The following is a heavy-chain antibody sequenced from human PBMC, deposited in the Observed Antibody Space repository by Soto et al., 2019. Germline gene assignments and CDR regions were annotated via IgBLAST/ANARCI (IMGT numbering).Heavy chain of an antibody. D-gene: IGHD1-7*01. CDR2: MSGSSSTT. CDR3: AKNQERELPRVIDF. Sequence: EVRLLESGGGLVKPGGSLRLSCATSGLTFSNYAMSWVRQAPGGGLEWVSPMSGSSSTTYYADSVRGRFTISRDRSKHPLYLQMSSLRAEDTALYYCAKNQERELPRVIDFWGQGTLVTVSS. V-gene: IGHV3-23*01. CDR1: GLTFSNYA. J-gene: IGHJ4*02.